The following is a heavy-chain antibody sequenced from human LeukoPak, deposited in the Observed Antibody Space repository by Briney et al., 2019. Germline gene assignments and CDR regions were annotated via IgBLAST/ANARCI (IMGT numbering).Heavy chain of an antibody. J-gene: IGHJ4*02. CDR1: RFTFSNAW. V-gene: IGHV3-15*01. D-gene: IGHD3-22*01. CDR3: STFFSGYHR. CDR2: IKSKSDGGTI. Sequence: KTGGSLRLSCAASRFTFSNAWMSWVRQAPGKGLEWVGRIKSKSDGGTIDYAAPVKGRFTISRDDSKNTLYLQMNSLKTEDTGVYYRSTFFSGYHRWGQGTLVTVSS.